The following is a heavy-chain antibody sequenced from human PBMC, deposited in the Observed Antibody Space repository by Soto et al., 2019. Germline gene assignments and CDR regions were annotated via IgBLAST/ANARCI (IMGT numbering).Heavy chain of an antibody. V-gene: IGHV1-2*04. CDR3: ARGDSTDCSNGVCSFFYNHDWVV. D-gene: IGHD2-8*01. J-gene: IGHJ2*01. Sequence: ASGKVSCKASGYSFTDYHIHWVRQAPGQGLEWLGRINPKSGGTSTAQKFQGWVTMTTDTSISTASMELTRLTSDDTAIYYCARGDSTDCSNGVCSFFYNHDWVVGGR. CDR1: GYSFTDYH. CDR2: INPKSGGT.